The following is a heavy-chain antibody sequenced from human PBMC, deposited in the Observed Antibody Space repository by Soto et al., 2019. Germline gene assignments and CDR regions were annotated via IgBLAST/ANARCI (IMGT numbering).Heavy chain of an antibody. J-gene: IGHJ4*02. D-gene: IGHD2-15*01. Sequence: QVQLVESGGGAVQPGRSLRLSCAASGFTFSNNGIHWVRQAPGKGLEWVAVISSDGLNKYYADSVKGRFTISRDNSKNTLFLQMNSLRVEDTVVYYCAMDLYGGSSRFDYWGQGTRVTVSS. CDR3: AMDLYGGSSRFDY. CDR2: ISSDGLNK. V-gene: IGHV3-30*03. CDR1: GFTFSNNG.